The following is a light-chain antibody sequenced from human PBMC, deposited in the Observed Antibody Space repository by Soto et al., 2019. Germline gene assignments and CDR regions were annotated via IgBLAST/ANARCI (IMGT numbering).Light chain of an antibody. V-gene: IGLV2-14*01. J-gene: IGLJ1*01. CDR1: SSDVGGYDY. CDR3: SSYSATSTHV. Sequence: QSALTQPASVSGSPGQSVTISCTGASSDVGGYDYVSWYQQHPGKAPKLILYEVNNRPSGVSNHFSGSKSGNTASLIISGLQPDDEADYYCSSYSATSTHVFGSGTKLTVL. CDR2: EVN.